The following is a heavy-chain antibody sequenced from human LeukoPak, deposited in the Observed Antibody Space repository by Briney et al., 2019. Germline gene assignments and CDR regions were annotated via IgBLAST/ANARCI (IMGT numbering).Heavy chain of an antibody. CDR3: ARGAPYQLLLHYYYYYMDV. CDR2: INHSGST. V-gene: IGHV4-34*01. Sequence: SETLSLTCAVYGGSFSGYYWSWIRQPPGKGLEWIGEINHSGSTNYNPSLKSRVTISVDTSKNQFSLKLSSVTAADTAVYYCARGAPYQLLLHYYYYYMDVWGKRTTVTVSS. CDR1: GGSFSGYY. J-gene: IGHJ6*03. D-gene: IGHD2-2*01.